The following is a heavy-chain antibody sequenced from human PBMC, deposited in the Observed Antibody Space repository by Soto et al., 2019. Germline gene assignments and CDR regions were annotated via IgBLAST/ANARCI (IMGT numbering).Heavy chain of an antibody. CDR3: ARDSYYYDSSGYYTFDH. D-gene: IGHD3-22*01. CDR2: ISYDGSNN. Sequence: SCKASGYTFTSYGISWVRQAPGKGLEWVAHISYDGSNNNYVDSVKGRFTISRDNSKNTLYLQMNSLRAEDMAVYYCARDSYYYDSSGYYTFDHWGQGTLVTVSS. CDR1: GYTFTSYG. V-gene: IGHV3-30*03. J-gene: IGHJ4*02.